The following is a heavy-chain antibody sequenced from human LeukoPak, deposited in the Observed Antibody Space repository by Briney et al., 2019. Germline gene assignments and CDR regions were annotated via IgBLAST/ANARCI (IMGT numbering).Heavy chain of an antibody. V-gene: IGHV3-30*04. D-gene: IGHD2-15*01. CDR3: ARYRAPMYCSGGSCFGEYYYYYGMAV. Sequence: GRSLRLSCAASGFTFSSYAMHWVRQDPGKGMEWVAVISYDGSNKYYADSVKGRFTISRDESKNTLYLQMNSLRAEDTAVYYCARYRAPMYCSGGSCFGEYYYYYGMAVWGQGTTVTVSS. CDR2: ISYDGSNK. J-gene: IGHJ6*02. CDR1: GFTFSSYA.